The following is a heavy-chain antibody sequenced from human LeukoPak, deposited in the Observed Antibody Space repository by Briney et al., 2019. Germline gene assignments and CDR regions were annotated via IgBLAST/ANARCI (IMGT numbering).Heavy chain of an antibody. Sequence: PGGSLRLSCAASGFTFSSYEMNWVRQAPGKGLEWVSYISSSGSTIYYADSVKGRSTISRDNAKNSLYLQMNSLRAEDTAVYYCALYGSGSYGLDVWGKGTTVTVSS. CDR2: ISSSGSTI. V-gene: IGHV3-48*03. D-gene: IGHD3-10*01. CDR1: GFTFSSYE. CDR3: ALYGSGSYGLDV. J-gene: IGHJ6*04.